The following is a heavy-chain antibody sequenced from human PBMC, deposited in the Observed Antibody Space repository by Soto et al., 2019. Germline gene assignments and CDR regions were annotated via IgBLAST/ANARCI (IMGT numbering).Heavy chain of an antibody. D-gene: IGHD3-22*01. CDR3: ARVGYYDSSVGDAFDI. Sequence: GASLKVSCKASGCTFTRYYMHWVRQAPGQGLEWMGIINPSGGSTSYAQKFQGRVTMTRDTSTSTVYMELSSLRSEDTAVYYCARVGYYDSSVGDAFDIWGQGTMVTVSS. CDR1: GCTFTRYY. J-gene: IGHJ3*02. CDR2: INPSGGST. V-gene: IGHV1-46*01.